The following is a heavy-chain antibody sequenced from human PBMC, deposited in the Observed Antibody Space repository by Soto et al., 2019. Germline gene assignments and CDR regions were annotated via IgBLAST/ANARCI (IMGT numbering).Heavy chain of an antibody. D-gene: IGHD2-15*01. CDR1: GYTFTSYD. J-gene: IGHJ4*02. V-gene: IGHV1-8*01. Sequence: QVQLVQSGAEVKKPGASVKVSCKASGYTFTSYDINWVRQATGQGLEWMGWMNPHSGNTGYAQKCQGRVTMTKNNSMSTAYMGLSSLRSEDTAMYYCARVGSGGTYYFDYWGQGTLVTVSS. CDR2: MNPHSGNT. CDR3: ARVGSGGTYYFDY.